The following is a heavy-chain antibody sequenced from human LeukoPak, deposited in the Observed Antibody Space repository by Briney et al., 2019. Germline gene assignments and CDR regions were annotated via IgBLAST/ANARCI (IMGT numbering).Heavy chain of an antibody. Sequence: PGGSLRLSCAASGFTFSSYAMNWVRQAPGKGLEWVSAISGSGGSTYYADSVKGRFTISRDNSKNTAYLQMNSLKTEDTAVYYCTRHDYGDYVSVAFDIWGQGTMVTVSS. CDR1: GFTFSSYA. J-gene: IGHJ3*02. CDR3: TRHDYGDYVSVAFDI. D-gene: IGHD4-17*01. CDR2: ISGSGGST. V-gene: IGHV3-23*01.